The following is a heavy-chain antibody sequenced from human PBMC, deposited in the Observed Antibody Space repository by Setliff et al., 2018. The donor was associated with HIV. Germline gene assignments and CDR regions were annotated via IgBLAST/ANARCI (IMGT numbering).Heavy chain of an antibody. J-gene: IGHJ6*03. CDR1: GYTFTAHH. Sequence: ASVKVSCKSSGYTFTAHHIHWVRQAPGQGPEWMGWIIPKSGETSYAEKFRGRVTMTRDTSLSTAYMELSWLTSDDTAVYYCARLIKHYDFWSGYYGAYYYYMDVWGTGTTVTVSS. CDR2: IIPKSGET. CDR3: ARLIKHYDFWSGYYGAYYYYMDV. V-gene: IGHV1-2*02. D-gene: IGHD3-3*01.